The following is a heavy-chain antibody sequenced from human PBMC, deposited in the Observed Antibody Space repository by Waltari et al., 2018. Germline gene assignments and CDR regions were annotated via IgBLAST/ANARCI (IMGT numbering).Heavy chain of an antibody. CDR1: GFSLSTSGMR. V-gene: IGHV2-70*04. Sequence: QVTLKESGPALVKPTQTLTLTCTFSGFSLSTSGMRVSWIRQPPGKALEWLARIDWDDDKFYSTSLKTRLTISKDTSKNQVVLTMTNMDPVDTATYYCARTHDYSNYGTFDYWGQGTLVTVSS. D-gene: IGHD4-4*01. CDR3: ARTHDYSNYGTFDY. CDR2: IDWDDDK. J-gene: IGHJ4*02.